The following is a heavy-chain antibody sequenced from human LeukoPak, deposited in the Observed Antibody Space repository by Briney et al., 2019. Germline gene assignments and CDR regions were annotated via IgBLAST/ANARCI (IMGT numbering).Heavy chain of an antibody. CDR3: ARDGSGSDYNSYYAMDV. J-gene: IGHJ6*02. Sequence: ASVKVSCKASGYTFTSYGISWVRQAPGQGLEWMGWISAYNGNTNYAQKLQGRVTMTTDTSTSTAYMEVKSLRSDDTAVYYCARDGSGSDYNSYYAMDVWGQGTTVTVSS. V-gene: IGHV1-18*01. D-gene: IGHD3-10*01. CDR1: GYTFTSYG. CDR2: ISAYNGNT.